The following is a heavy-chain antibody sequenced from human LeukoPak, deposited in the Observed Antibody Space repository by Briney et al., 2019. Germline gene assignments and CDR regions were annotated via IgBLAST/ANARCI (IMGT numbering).Heavy chain of an antibody. CDR1: GFTSSSYG. CDR3: AKGPGDYVWGSYRPPIYFDY. CDR2: ISYDGSNK. J-gene: IGHJ4*02. V-gene: IGHV3-30*18. Sequence: PGRSLRLSCAASGFTSSSYGMHWVRQAPGKGLEWVAVISYDGSNKYYADSVKGRLTISRDNSKNTLYLQMNSLRAEDTAVYYCAKGPGDYVWGSYRPPIYFDYWGQGTLVTVSS. D-gene: IGHD3-16*02.